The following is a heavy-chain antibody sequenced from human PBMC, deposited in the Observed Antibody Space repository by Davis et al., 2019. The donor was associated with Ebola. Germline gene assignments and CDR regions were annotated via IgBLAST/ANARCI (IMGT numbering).Heavy chain of an antibody. CDR2: IWYDGSNK. D-gene: IGHD2-21*02. J-gene: IGHJ4*02. CDR1: GFTFSSYA. Sequence: GGSLRLSCAASGFTFSSYAMSWVRQAPGKGLEWVAVIWYDGSNKYYADSVKGRFTISRDNSKNTLYLQMNSLRAEDTAVYYCARNNRGGDWDYWGQGTLVTVSS. CDR3: ARNNRGGDWDY. V-gene: IGHV3-33*08.